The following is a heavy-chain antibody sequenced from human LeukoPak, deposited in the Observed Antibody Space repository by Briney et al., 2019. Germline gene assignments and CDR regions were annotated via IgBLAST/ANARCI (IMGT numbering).Heavy chain of an antibody. J-gene: IGHJ3*02. Sequence: PGGSLRLSCAASGFTFDDYGMAWVRQAPGKGLEWVSDINWDGGSTGYADSVKGRFTISRDNAKNSLYLQMSSLRAEDTALYYCARGSGAFDIWGQVTMVTVAS. V-gene: IGHV3-20*04. CDR1: GFTFDDYG. CDR2: INWDGGST. CDR3: ARGSGAFDI.